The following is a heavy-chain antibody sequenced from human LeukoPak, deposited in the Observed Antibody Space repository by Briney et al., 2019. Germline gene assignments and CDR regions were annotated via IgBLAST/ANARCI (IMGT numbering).Heavy chain of an antibody. CDR3: ARVGPGYGDYPYFDY. V-gene: IGHV4-59*01. J-gene: IGHJ4*02. D-gene: IGHD4-17*01. CDR1: GGSISSYH. CDR2: IYYSGST. Sequence: PSETLSLTCTVSGGSISSYHWSWIRQPPGKGLEWIGYIYYSGSTNYNPSLKSRVTISVDTSKNQFSLKLSSVTAADTAVYYCARVGPGYGDYPYFDYWGQGTLVTVSS.